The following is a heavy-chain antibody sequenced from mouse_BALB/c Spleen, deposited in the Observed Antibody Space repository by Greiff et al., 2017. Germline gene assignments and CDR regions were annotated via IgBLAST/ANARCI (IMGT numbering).Heavy chain of an antibody. V-gene: IGHV5-17*02. Sequence: EVMLVESGGGLVQPGGSRKLSCAASGFTFSSFGMHWVRQAPEKGLEWVAYISSGSSTIYYADTVKGRFTISRDNPKNTLFLQMTSLRSEDTDMYYCAAYDYDSLYYAMDYWGQGTSVTVSS. CDR1: GFTFSSFG. CDR3: AAYDYDSLYYAMDY. CDR2: ISSGSSTI. J-gene: IGHJ4*01. D-gene: IGHD2-4*01.